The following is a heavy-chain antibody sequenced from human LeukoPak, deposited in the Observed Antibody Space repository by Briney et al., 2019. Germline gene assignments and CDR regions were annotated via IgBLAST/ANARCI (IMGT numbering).Heavy chain of an antibody. D-gene: IGHD2-15*01. CDR2: ISYDGNNK. J-gene: IGHJ4*02. CDR1: GFTFSSYG. V-gene: IGHV3-30*18. CDR3: AKAARYCSGGSCYRGVDYFDC. Sequence: TGGSLRLSCAASGFTFSSYGMHWVRQAPGKGLEWVAIISYDGNNKYYADSVKGRFTISRDNSRNTLSLQMNSLRAEDTALYYCAKAARYCSGGSCYRGVDYFDCWGQGTLVTVSS.